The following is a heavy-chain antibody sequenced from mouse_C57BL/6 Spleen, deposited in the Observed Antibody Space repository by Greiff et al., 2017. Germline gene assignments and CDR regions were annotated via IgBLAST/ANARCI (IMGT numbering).Heavy chain of an antibody. V-gene: IGHV1-59*01. J-gene: IGHJ2*01. CDR1: GYTFTSYW. CDR2: IDPSDSYT. Sequence: QVQLLQPGAELVRPGTSVKLSCKASGYTFTSYWMHWVKQRPGQGLEWIGVIDPSDSYTKYNQKFKGKATLTLDTSSSTAYMQLSSLTSEDSTVYYCAREQDFDYWGQGTTLTVSS. CDR3: AREQDFDY.